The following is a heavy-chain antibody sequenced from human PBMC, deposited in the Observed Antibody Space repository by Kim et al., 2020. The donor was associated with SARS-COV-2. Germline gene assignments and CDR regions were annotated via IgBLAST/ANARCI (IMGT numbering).Heavy chain of an antibody. CDR1: GFTVSSNY. CDR3: ATNLAVAGVV. V-gene: IGHV3-66*01. J-gene: IGHJ4*02. CDR2: IYSGDKT. Sequence: GGSLRLSCAASGFTVSSNYMSWLRQAPGKGLEWLSVIYSGDKTYYVESVKGRLTISRDNSKNTLYLQMSSLRVEDTAVYYCATNLAVAGVVWGQGTLVT. D-gene: IGHD6-19*01.